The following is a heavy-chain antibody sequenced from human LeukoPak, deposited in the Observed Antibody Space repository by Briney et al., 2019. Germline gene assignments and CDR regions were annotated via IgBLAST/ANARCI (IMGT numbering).Heavy chain of an antibody. CDR1: GGSFSGYY. Sequence: KPSETLSLTCAVYGGSFSGYYWSWIRQPPGKGLEWIGEINHSGSTNYNPSLKSRVTISVDTSQNQFSLKLSSVTAADTAVYYCARGVGYCSSTSCSLNCFDPWGEGTLVTVSS. J-gene: IGHJ5*02. V-gene: IGHV4-34*01. D-gene: IGHD2-2*03. CDR2: INHSGST. CDR3: ARGVGYCSSTSCSLNCFDP.